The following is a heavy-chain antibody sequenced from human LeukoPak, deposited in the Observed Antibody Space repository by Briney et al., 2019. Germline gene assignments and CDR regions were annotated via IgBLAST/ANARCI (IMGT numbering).Heavy chain of an antibody. V-gene: IGHV5-51*01. CDR2: IYPGDSDT. J-gene: IGHJ4*02. CDR3: ARQQIQQLGPHFDS. Sequence: GESLKISCQGSGFIFSHYWIAWVRQMPGKGPEWMGVIYPGDSDTRYNPSFQGQVTISADKSISTTYLQWSSLKASDTAMYYCARQQIQQLGPHFDSWGQGTLVTVSS. D-gene: IGHD1-1*01. CDR1: GFIFSHYW.